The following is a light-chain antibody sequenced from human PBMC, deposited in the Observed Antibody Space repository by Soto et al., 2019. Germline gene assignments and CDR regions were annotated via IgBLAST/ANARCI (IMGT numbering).Light chain of an antibody. V-gene: IGKV1-5*03. CDR1: QTISSW. Sequence: DIAMSQSPSSLSGSVGDRVTITCRASQTISSWLAWYQQKPGKAPKLLIYKASTLKSGVPSRFSGSGSGTEFTLTISSLQPEDFAIYYCQHYNSYSNAFGQGTKLDIK. CDR2: KAS. CDR3: QHYNSYSNA. J-gene: IGKJ1*01.